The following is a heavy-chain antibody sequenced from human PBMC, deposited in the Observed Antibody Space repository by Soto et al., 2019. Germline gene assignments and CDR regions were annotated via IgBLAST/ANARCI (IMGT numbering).Heavy chain of an antibody. CDR1: GGSISSYY. D-gene: IGHD1-26*01. Sequence: SETLSLTYTVSGGSISSYYWSWIRQPPGKGLEWIGYIYYSGSTNYNPSLKSRVTISVDTSKNQFSLKLSSVTAADTAVYYCARIPSGSYYGLFDYWGQGTLVTVSS. CDR3: ARIPSGSYYGLFDY. J-gene: IGHJ4*02. CDR2: IYYSGST. V-gene: IGHV4-59*01.